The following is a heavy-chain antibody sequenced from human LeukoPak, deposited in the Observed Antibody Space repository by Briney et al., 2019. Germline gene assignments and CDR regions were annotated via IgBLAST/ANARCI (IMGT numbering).Heavy chain of an antibody. CDR1: GGSFFGSH. CDR2: INHSGRT. Sequence: SETLSLTCAVSGGSFFGSHWNWIRQSPEKGLEWMGQINHSGRTNYNPSLKGRVPISVDTSKSQFFLKLTSVTAADTAVYYCARDPTTVVTLPYYFDFWGQGTLVTVSA. D-gene: IGHD4-23*01. CDR3: ARDPTTVVTLPYYFDF. J-gene: IGHJ4*02. V-gene: IGHV4-34*01.